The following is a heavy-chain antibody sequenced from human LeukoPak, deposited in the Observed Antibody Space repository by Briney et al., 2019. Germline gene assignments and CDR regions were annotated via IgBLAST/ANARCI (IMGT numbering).Heavy chain of an antibody. Sequence: GGSLRLSCAASGFTFSSYAMSWVRQAPGKGLEWVSGISGSGGSTYYADSVKGRFTISRDNSKNTLYLQMNSLRAEDPALYYCAKATRGRYCRRTGYNGAYYYGMGVWGQETTGTVS. J-gene: IGHJ6*02. CDR2: ISGSGGST. D-gene: IGHD2-2*01. CDR3: AKATRGRYCRRTGYNGAYYYGMGV. V-gene: IGHV3-23*01. CDR1: GFTFSSYA.